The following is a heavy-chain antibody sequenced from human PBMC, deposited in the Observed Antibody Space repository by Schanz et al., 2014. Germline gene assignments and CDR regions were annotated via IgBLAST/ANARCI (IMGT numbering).Heavy chain of an antibody. CDR1: GYTFTSYG. D-gene: IGHD6-19*01. CDR2: ISAYNGNT. J-gene: IGHJ4*02. CDR3: ARGGYSSGWYDRDIAHFDY. Sequence: QVQLVQSGAEVKKPGASVKVSCKASGYTFTSYGINWVRQAPGQGLEWMGWISAYNGNTNYAQKLQGRVTMTTDTATSTAYMELRSLRSDDTAVYYCARGGYSSGWYDRDIAHFDYCGQGTLVTVSS. V-gene: IGHV1-18*01.